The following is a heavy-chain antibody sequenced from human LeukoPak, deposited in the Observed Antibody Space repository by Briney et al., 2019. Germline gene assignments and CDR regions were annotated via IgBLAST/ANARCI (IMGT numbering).Heavy chain of an antibody. CDR3: ARSSSGWPLYFDC. CDR1: GYTFTAYN. CDR2: INPKSGGT. V-gene: IGHV1-2*02. J-gene: IGHJ4*02. D-gene: IGHD6-19*01. Sequence: ASVKVSCKASGYTFTAYNLHWVRQAPGEGVEWMGWINPKSGGTKFEQKHQGGVTMTADTSIDTAYLELSNLKSDDTAIYYCARSSSGWPLYFDCWGQGTLVTVSS.